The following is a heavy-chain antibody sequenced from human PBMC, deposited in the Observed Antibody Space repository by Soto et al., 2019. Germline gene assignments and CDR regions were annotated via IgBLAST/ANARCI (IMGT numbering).Heavy chain of an antibody. J-gene: IGHJ6*02. V-gene: IGHV4-30-4*01. CDR2: IYYSGNT. CDR1: GGSISSGYYY. CDR3: DTSSLYGMDV. D-gene: IGHD5-18*01. Sequence: SETLSLNCSVSGGSISSGYYYWSWIRQPPGKGLEWIGNIYYSGNTYYNPSLQSRLILSIDTSKNQVSLKVGSVTAADTAVYYWDTSSLYGMDVWGQGTTVTVSS.